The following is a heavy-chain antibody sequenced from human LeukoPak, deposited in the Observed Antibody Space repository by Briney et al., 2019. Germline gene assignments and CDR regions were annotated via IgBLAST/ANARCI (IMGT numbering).Heavy chain of an antibody. Sequence: PSETLSLTCTVSGGSISSYYWSWIRQPPGKGLEWIGYIYYSGSTNYNPSLKSRVTISVDTSKNQFSLKLSSVTAADTAVYYCARELDSGTAYYYYYYYMDVWGKGTTVTISS. J-gene: IGHJ6*03. D-gene: IGHD3-10*01. CDR1: GGSISSYY. CDR2: IYYSGST. CDR3: ARELDSGTAYYYYYYYMDV. V-gene: IGHV4-59*12.